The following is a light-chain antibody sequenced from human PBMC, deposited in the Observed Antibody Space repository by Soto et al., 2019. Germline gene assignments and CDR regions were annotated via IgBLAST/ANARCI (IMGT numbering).Light chain of an antibody. CDR1: GSKIENNF. V-gene: IGLV1-51*02. J-gene: IGLJ1*01. CDR2: ENN. Sequence: QSVLTQPPSVSAAPGQKVTVSCSGSGSKIENNFVSWYRQLPGTAHKLLIYENNRRPSGIPDRFSGSKSGTSATLDIAGLETGDEADYYCATWDTTLSAGVFGPGTKLTVL. CDR3: ATWDTTLSAGV.